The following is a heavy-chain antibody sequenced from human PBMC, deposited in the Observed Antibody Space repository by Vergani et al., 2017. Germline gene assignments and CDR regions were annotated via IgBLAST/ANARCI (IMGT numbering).Heavy chain of an antibody. Sequence: EVQLLESGGDLVQPGGSLRLSCAASGFPFIMHAMSWVRQAPGKGLEWVSTLSASDRRTHYADSVKGRFTISRDISMNTLFLYMNSLRPEDTAVYYCAKVGRSEVAGTFGAFDIWGQGTMVTVSS. CDR3: AKVGRSEVAGTFGAFDI. J-gene: IGHJ3*02. D-gene: IGHD6-19*01. CDR1: GFPFIMHA. V-gene: IGHV3-23*01. CDR2: LSASDRRT.